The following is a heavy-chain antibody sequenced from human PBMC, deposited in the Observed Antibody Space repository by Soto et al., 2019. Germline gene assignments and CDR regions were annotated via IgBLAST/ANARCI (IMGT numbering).Heavy chain of an antibody. V-gene: IGHV1-58*01. CDR1: GFTFADSA. J-gene: IGHJ4*02. CDR2: IIVDSGNT. D-gene: IGHD1-26*01. CDR3: ATANNTSPFDY. Sequence: SVKASCKASGFTFADSAVQWVRQARGQSLEWIGRIIVDSGNTKSAEKFTERVSMPWDMSTSTAFMELRSLSSDDTAVYYCATANNTSPFDYWGLGTLVTVSS.